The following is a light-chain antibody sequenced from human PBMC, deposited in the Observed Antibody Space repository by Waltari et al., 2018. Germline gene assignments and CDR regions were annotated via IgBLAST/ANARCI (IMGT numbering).Light chain of an antibody. J-gene: IGKJ1*01. V-gene: IGKV3-15*01. Sequence: EIVMTQSPATLSVSPGERATLSCRASRSVSSNLAWFQQKPGQAPRLLVYGASTRATGIPARFKGSGSGTEFTLTISSLQSEDFAVYYCQQYNNWRGTFGQGTKVEIK. CDR3: QQYNNWRGT. CDR1: RSVSSN. CDR2: GAS.